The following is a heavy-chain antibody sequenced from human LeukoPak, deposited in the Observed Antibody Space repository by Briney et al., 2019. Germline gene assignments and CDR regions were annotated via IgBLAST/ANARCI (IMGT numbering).Heavy chain of an antibody. D-gene: IGHD2-2*01. Sequence: SETLSLTCAVYGGSFSGYYWSWIRQPAGKGLEWIGRIYTSGSTNYNPSLKSRVTISVDTSKNQFSLKLSSVTAADTAVYYCARGRVVPAAMDYWGQGTLVTVSS. CDR2: IYTSGST. CDR3: ARGRVVPAAMDY. CDR1: GGSFSGYY. J-gene: IGHJ4*02. V-gene: IGHV4-59*10.